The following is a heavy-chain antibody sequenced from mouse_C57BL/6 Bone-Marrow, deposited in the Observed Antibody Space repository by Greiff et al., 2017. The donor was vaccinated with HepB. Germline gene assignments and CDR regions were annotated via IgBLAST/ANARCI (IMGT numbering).Heavy chain of an antibody. J-gene: IGHJ3*01. CDR2: IDPSDSYT. CDR1: GYTFTSYW. Sequence: QVQLQQPGAELVMPGASVKLSCKASGYTFTSYWMHWVKQRPGQGLEWIGEIDPSDSYTNYNQKFKGKSTLTVDKSSSTAYMQLSSLTSEDSAVYYCARGVLTYWGQGTLVTVSA. V-gene: IGHV1-69*01. CDR3: ARGVLTY.